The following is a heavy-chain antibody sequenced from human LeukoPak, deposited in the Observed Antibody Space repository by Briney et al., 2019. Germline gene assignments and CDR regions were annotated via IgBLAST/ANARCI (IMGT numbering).Heavy chain of an antibody. V-gene: IGHV4-59*01. CDR2: INYSGTT. Sequence: SETLSLTCTVSGGSINTSYWSWIQQPPGKGLEWIGCINYSGTTNYNPSLKNRVTISVDTSKNHFSLRLTSVTAADTAVYYCARDPRLYCSGSSCFQSYYFDLRGLGALGTVSS. CDR1: GGSINTSY. J-gene: IGHJ2*01. D-gene: IGHD2-15*01. CDR3: ARDPRLYCSGSSCFQSYYFDL.